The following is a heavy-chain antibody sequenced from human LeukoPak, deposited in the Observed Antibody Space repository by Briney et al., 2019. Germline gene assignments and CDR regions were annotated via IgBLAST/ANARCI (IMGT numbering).Heavy chain of an antibody. D-gene: IGHD2-2*01. CDR1: GFTFSSYA. CDR2: ISYDGSNK. V-gene: IGHV3-30-3*01. CDR3: ARDRSNIVVVPASDYFDY. J-gene: IGHJ4*02. Sequence: PGGSLRLSCAASGFTFSSYAMHWVRQAPGKGLEWVAVISYDGSNKYYADSVKGRFTISRDNSKNTLYLQMNSLRAEDTAVYYCARDRSNIVVVPASDYFDYWGQGTLVTVSS.